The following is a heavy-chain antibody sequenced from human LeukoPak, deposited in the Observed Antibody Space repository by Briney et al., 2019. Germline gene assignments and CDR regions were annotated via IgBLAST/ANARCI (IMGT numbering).Heavy chain of an antibody. D-gene: IGHD6-13*01. CDR3: ARDSRSSWYGEDFDY. V-gene: IGHV3-30*04. J-gene: IGHJ4*02. CDR2: ISYDGSNK. Sequence: GGSLRLSCAASGFTFSSYAMHWARQAPGKGLEWVAVISYDGSNKYYADSVKGRFTISRDNSKNTLYLQMNSLRAEDTAVYYCARDSRSSWYGEDFDYWGQGTLVTVSS. CDR1: GFTFSSYA.